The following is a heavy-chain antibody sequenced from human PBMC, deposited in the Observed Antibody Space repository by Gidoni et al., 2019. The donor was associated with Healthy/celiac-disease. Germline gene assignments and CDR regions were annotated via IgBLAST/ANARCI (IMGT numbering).Heavy chain of an antibody. D-gene: IGHD6-6*01. CDR3: AKDRYRRYSSSSVDYFDY. V-gene: IGHV3-23*01. CDR2: ISGSGGSK. CDR1: GFTFSSSA. Sequence: EVQLLESGGGLVQPGGSLILSCAASGFTFSSSAMSWVRQAPGKGLGGVAAISGSGGSKYYADSVKGRFNISRDNSKNTLYLQMNSLRAEDTAVYYCAKDRYRRYSSSSVDYFDYWGQGTLVTVSA. J-gene: IGHJ4*02.